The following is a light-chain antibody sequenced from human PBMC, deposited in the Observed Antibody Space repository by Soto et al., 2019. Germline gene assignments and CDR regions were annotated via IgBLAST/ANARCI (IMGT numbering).Light chain of an antibody. CDR3: QQFNNWPFT. J-gene: IGKJ2*01. CDR2: GAS. Sequence: EIVLTQSPGTLSLSPGERATLSCRASQSVSNNYLAWYQQKPGQAPRLLIYGASARATGIPARFSGSGSGTEFTLTISSLQSEDFGVYYCQQFNNWPFTFGQGTKLEI. CDR1: QSVSNN. V-gene: IGKV3-15*01.